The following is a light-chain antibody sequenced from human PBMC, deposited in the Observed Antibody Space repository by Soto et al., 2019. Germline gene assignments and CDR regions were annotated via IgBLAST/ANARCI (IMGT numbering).Light chain of an antibody. Sequence: DIQMTQSPSSLSASVGDRLTITCRASQGISTYLNWYQQKPGKAPKLLIYAASTLQSGVPSRFSGSGSETDFTLTISSLQPEDFATYFCKQSSAFPLTFGGGTKVDIK. V-gene: IGKV1-39*01. CDR2: AAS. J-gene: IGKJ4*01. CDR1: QGISTY. CDR3: KQSSAFPLT.